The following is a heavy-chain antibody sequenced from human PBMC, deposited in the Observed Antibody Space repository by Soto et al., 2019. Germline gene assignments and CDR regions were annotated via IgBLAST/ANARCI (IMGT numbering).Heavy chain of an antibody. CDR3: ARKAGIIKFYFDC. J-gene: IGHJ4*02. CDR2: IHREGST. Sequence: EEQLVESGGGLIQPGGSLRLSCEASGFIVSDNYMSWVRQAPGKGLEWVSVIHREGSTYYADSVKGRFTISRDNSKNTLYLQMNSLRAEDTAVYYCARKAGIIKFYFDCWGQGTLVTVSS. D-gene: IGHD3-10*01. CDR1: GFIVSDNY. V-gene: IGHV3-53*01.